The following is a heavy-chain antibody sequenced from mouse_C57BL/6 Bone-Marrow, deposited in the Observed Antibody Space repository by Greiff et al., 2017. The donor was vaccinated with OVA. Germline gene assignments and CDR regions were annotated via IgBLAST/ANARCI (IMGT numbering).Heavy chain of an antibody. CDR2: IYPGGGYT. Sequence: QVQLQQSGAELVRPGTSVKMSCKASGYTFTNYWIGWAKQRPGHGLEWIGDIYPGGGYTNYNEKFKGKATLTADKSSSTAYMQFSSLTSEDSAIYYCARRGNYGSSYGFAYWGQGTLDTVSA. J-gene: IGHJ3*01. V-gene: IGHV1-63*01. CDR3: ARRGNYGSSYGFAY. D-gene: IGHD1-1*01. CDR1: GYTFTNYW.